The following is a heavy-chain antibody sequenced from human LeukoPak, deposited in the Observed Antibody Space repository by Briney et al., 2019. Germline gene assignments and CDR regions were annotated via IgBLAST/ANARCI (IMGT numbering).Heavy chain of an antibody. Sequence: PGGSLRLSCAASGFTFADYAMHWVRQAPGKGLEWVSGISWNSDSIGYADSVKGRFTISRDNAKNSLYLQMNSLRAEDTALYYCAKANPGHYDILTGYLNWFDPWGQGTLVTVSS. V-gene: IGHV3-9*01. CDR3: AKANPGHYDILTGYLNWFDP. J-gene: IGHJ5*02. CDR2: ISWNSDSI. D-gene: IGHD3-9*01. CDR1: GFTFADYA.